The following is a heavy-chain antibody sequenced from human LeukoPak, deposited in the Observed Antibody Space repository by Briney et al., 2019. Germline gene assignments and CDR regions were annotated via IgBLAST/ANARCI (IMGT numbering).Heavy chain of an antibody. CDR2: IYYSGST. Sequence: SETLSLTCTVSGGSISSSSYYWGWIRQPPGKGLEWIGSIYYSGSTYYNPSLKSRVTISVDTSKNQFSLKLSSVTAADTAVYYCARHNERIPYWGQGTLVTVSS. D-gene: IGHD1-1*01. CDR3: ARHNERIPY. J-gene: IGHJ4*02. V-gene: IGHV4-39*01. CDR1: GGSISSSSYY.